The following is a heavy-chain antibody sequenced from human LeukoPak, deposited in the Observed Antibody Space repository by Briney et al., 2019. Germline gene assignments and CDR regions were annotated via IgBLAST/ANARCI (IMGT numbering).Heavy chain of an antibody. V-gene: IGHV3-53*01. CDR3: ARYIPSCGGNCNDGFDI. CDR2: LYSGGDT. CDR1: GFTVSSSY. D-gene: IGHD2-21*01. J-gene: IGHJ3*02. Sequence: PGGSLRLSCAASGFTVSSSYMTWVRQAPGKGLEWVSVLYSGGDTYYADSVKGRFTISRDNSKNTLYLQLNTLRAEDTAVYYCARYIPSCGGNCNDGFDIWGQGTMVTVSS.